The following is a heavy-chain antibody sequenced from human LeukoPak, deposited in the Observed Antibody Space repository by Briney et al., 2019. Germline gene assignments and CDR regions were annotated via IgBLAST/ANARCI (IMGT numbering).Heavy chain of an antibody. CDR3: ARPYYYDSSGYYRGAFDI. D-gene: IGHD3-22*01. CDR2: IYPGDSDT. J-gene: IGHJ3*02. V-gene: IGHV5-51*01. CDR1: GYSFTGYW. Sequence: RGESLKISCKGSGYSFTGYWIGGVRQMPGKGLEWMGIIYPGDSDTRYSPSFQGQVTISADKSISTAYLQWSSLKASDTAMYYCARPYYYDSSGYYRGAFDIWGQGTMVTVSS.